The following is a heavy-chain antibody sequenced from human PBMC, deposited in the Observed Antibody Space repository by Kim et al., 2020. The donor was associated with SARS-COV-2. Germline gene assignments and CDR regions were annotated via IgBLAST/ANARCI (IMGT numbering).Heavy chain of an antibody. CDR1: GFTFSNAW. D-gene: IGHD6-19*01. J-gene: IGHJ6*04. Sequence: GGSLRLSCAASGFTFSNAWMSWVRQAPGKGLEWVGRIKSKTDGGTTDYAAPVKGRFTISRDDSKNTLYLQMNSLKTEDTAVYYCFSGWYQPYYYYGMDVWGKGTTVTVSA. CDR3: FSGWYQPYYYYGMDV. CDR2: IKSKTDGGTT. V-gene: IGHV3-15*01.